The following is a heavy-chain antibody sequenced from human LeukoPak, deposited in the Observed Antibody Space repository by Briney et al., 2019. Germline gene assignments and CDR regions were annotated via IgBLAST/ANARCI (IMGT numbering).Heavy chain of an antibody. CDR3: AKTSDFLVFDY. Sequence: PGGSLRLSCAASGFTFSVYYTSWVRHAQGKGLEWVSYIRSSGSTIYYGSAVMGRFTISRDNAKNSLYLQMNSLRAEDMAVYYCAKTSDFLVFDYWGQGTLVTVSS. V-gene: IGHV3-11*01. CDR1: GFTFSVYY. J-gene: IGHJ4*02. CDR2: IRSSGSTI. D-gene: IGHD3/OR15-3a*01.